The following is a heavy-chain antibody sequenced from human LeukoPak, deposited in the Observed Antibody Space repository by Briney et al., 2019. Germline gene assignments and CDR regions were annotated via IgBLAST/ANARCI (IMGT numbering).Heavy chain of an antibody. CDR2: ISAYNGNT. V-gene: IGHV1-18*01. J-gene: IGHJ6*02. CDR3: ARSGDYSSGWYLMDYYGMDV. Sequence: ASVKVSCKASGYTFTSYGISWVRQAPGQGHEWMGWISAYNGNTNYAQKLQGRVTMTTDTSTSTAYMELRSLRSDDTAVYYCARSGDYSSGWYLMDYYGMDVWGQGTTVTVSS. D-gene: IGHD6-19*01. CDR1: GYTFTSYG.